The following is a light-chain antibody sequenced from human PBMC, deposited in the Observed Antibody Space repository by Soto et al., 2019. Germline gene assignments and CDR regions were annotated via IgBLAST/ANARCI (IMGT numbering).Light chain of an antibody. Sequence: QSVLSQPPSTSGTPGQRVTISCSGSNSNIGSNIVSWYQQLPGAAPKLLIYNNDKRPSGVPDRLSGSKSGSSASLAISGLQSEDEATYYCATWDDSLDGEVFGGGTKLTV. CDR3: ATWDDSLDGEV. J-gene: IGLJ2*01. CDR2: NND. CDR1: NSNIGSNI. V-gene: IGLV1-44*01.